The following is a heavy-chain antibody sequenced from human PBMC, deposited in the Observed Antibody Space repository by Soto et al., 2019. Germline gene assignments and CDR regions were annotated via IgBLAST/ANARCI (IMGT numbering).Heavy chain of an antibody. CDR3: VSDLLEGYGHARQPDY. Sequence: GGSLRLSCVASGFTFRAYSMSWVRQAPGQGLEWVASITSSNTYIYYTRSVEGRFTISRDDAKNSLHLQMNTLGAEDTAVYYCVSDLLEGYGHARQPDYWGQGTLVTVSS. D-gene: IGHD2-15*01. CDR1: GFTFRAYS. J-gene: IGHJ4*02. CDR2: ITSSNTYI. V-gene: IGHV3-21*06.